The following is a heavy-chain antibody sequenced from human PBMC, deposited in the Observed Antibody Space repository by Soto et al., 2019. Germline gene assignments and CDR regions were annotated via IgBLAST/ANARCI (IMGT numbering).Heavy chain of an antibody. J-gene: IGHJ6*02. CDR3: ARILYSSQRDGVDV. Sequence: PGVSLRLSCAASGFTFGSYPMTWVRQAPGKGLEWVSSISSGSDTIFYADSVKGRFTISRDNSRTTLYLQMNSLRAEDMAIYYCARILYSSQRDGVDVWGQGTTVTVS. CDR2: ISSGSDTI. V-gene: IGHV3-23*01. CDR1: GFTFGSYP. D-gene: IGHD2-8*01.